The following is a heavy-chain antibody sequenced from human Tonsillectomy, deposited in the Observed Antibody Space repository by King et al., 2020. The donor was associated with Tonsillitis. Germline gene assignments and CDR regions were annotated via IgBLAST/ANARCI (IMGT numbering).Heavy chain of an antibody. J-gene: IGHJ4*02. Sequence: VQLVESGGGVVQPGRSLRLSCAASGFTFSNYAMHWVRQAPGKGLEWVAIISYDGSEKYYADSVKGRFTISRDNSKNKMYVQMNSLRTEDTAVYYCARDLMSDDWNDPLGYFDYWGQGTLVTVSS. CDR1: GFTFSNYA. V-gene: IGHV3-30*04. CDR3: ARDLMSDDWNDPLGYFDY. CDR2: ISYDGSEK. D-gene: IGHD1-1*01.